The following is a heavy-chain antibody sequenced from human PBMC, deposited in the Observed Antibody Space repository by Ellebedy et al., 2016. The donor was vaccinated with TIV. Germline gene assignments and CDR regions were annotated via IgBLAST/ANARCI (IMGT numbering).Heavy chain of an antibody. J-gene: IGHJ5*02. V-gene: IGHV3-74*01. CDR3: ARDVLESLAVDRRNWFDP. CDR1: GFTFSNYW. CDR2: IDIDGSGT. D-gene: IGHD6-6*01. Sequence: GGSLRLXCAASGFTFSNYWMHWVRQTPGKGLVWVSRIDIDGSGTSYADSVKGRFTISRDNAKNTVYLQMNSLRAEDTAVYYCARDVLESLAVDRRNWFDPWGQGTLVTVSS.